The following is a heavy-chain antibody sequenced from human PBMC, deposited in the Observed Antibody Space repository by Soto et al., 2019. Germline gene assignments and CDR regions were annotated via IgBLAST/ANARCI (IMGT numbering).Heavy chain of an antibody. D-gene: IGHD2-2*01. CDR3: AKLGYCSSLACPTFDY. CDR2: ISESGGTT. Sequence: PGGSLKLSCAASGFTLSLYAMNWVRQAPGKGLEWVSMISESGGTTFYADSVKGRFTISRDNSKNTLYLQMDSLRGEDTAVYYCAKLGYCSSLACPTFDYWGQGTLVTVSS. CDR1: GFTLSLYA. J-gene: IGHJ4*02. V-gene: IGHV3-23*01.